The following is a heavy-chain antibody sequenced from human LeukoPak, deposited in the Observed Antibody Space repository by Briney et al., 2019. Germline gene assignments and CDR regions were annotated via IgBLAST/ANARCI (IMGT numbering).Heavy chain of an antibody. Sequence: PGGSLRLSCAASGFTFSGSDIHWVRQASGKGLEWIGRIKTKAESYATAYVVSVKGRFTISRDDSKNTAFLQMNSLKTEDTAVYYCSRRMFTADWHLDLWGRGTLATVS. V-gene: IGHV3-73*01. CDR3: SRRMFTADWHLDL. CDR2: IKTKAESYAT. J-gene: IGHJ2*01. D-gene: IGHD3-10*02. CDR1: GFTFSGSD.